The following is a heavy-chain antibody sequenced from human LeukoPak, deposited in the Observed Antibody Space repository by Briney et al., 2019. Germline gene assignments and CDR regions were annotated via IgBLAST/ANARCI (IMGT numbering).Heavy chain of an antibody. CDR1: GDSFTSVTDY. CDR2: GDYSGGT. CDR3: ARGFKDRDFWSGYSADYYYMDV. V-gene: IGHV4-39*07. D-gene: IGHD3-3*01. J-gene: IGHJ6*03. Sequence: SETLSLTCTVSGDSFTSVTDYWAWIRQPPGKGLEWIATGDYSGGTYYNPSFESRVTISIDTSKNQFSLKLSSVTAADTAVYYCARGFKDRDFWSGYSADYYYMDVWGKGTTVTVS.